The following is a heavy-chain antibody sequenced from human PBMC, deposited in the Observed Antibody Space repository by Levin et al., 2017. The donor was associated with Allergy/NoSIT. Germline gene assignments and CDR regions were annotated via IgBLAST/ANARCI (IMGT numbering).Heavy chain of an antibody. CDR3: ARRYYGLGTYYMDV. CDR2: IWYDGSNK. Sequence: PGGSLRLSCAASGFTFSSFGIHWVRQAPGKGLEWVALIWYDGSNKYYADSVKGRFTISRDNSNNTLYLQMNSLRAEDTAVYYCARRYYGLGTYYMDVWGKGTTVTVAS. J-gene: IGHJ6*03. D-gene: IGHD3-10*01. CDR1: GFTFSSFG. V-gene: IGHV3-33*01.